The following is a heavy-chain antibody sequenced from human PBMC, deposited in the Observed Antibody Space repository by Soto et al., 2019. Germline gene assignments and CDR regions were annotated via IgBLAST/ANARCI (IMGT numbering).Heavy chain of an antibody. D-gene: IGHD3-22*01. Sequence: PSETLSLTCTVSGGSISSGGYYWSWIRQRPGKGLEWIGYIYCSGSTYYNPSLKSRVTISVDTSKNQFSLKLSSVTAADTAVYYCARDRFASSGPSLGYFDYWGQGTLVTVSS. CDR1: GGSISSGGYY. J-gene: IGHJ4*02. CDR2: IYCSGST. V-gene: IGHV4-31*03. CDR3: ARDRFASSGPSLGYFDY.